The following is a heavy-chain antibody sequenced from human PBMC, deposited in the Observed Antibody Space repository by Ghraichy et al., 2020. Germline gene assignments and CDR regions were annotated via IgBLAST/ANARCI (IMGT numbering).Heavy chain of an antibody. J-gene: IGHJ6*02. D-gene: IGHD4-23*01. CDR3: ARGSRVVRFYYYDALDV. CDR1: GFSFSNYI. CDR2: ISSSSRTI. V-gene: IGHV3-48*02. Sequence: GGSLRLSCAASGFSFSNYIMNWVRQAPGKGLEWVSHISSSSRTISYADSVKGRFTVSRDNAKNSLFLQMNSLRDEDTAVYYCARGSRVVRFYYYDALDVRVQGTTVTVSS.